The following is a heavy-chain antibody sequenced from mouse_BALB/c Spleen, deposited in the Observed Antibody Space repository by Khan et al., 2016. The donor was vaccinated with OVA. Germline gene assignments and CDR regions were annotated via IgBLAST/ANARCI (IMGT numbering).Heavy chain of an antibody. V-gene: IGHV2-2*02. CDR1: GFSLTDYS. J-gene: IGHJ3*01. Sequence: QVQLKESGPGLVQPSQSLSITCTVSGFSLTDYSVHWVRQSPGKGLEWLGVIWSAGSTDYNAAFISRLTISKDNSRGQVFFKMNSLQPNDTAIYYCARRGYDYGRGALFAYWGQGTLVTVSA. D-gene: IGHD2-4*01. CDR3: ARRGYDYGRGALFAY. CDR2: IWSAGST.